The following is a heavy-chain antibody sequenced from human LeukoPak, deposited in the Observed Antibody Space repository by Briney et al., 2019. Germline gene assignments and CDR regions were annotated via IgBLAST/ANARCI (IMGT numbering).Heavy chain of an antibody. CDR1: GYTFTDYY. D-gene: IGHD6-13*01. V-gene: IGHV1-2*04. CDR3: ARDSAAGYYYYGMDV. J-gene: IGHJ6*02. CDR2: INPNNGDT. Sequence: ASVKVSCKASGYTFTDYYMHWVRQAPGQGLEWMGWINPNNGDTNFAQKFQGWVTMTRNTSISTAYMELNRLTSDDTAVYYCARDSAAGYYYYGMDVWGQGTTVTVSS.